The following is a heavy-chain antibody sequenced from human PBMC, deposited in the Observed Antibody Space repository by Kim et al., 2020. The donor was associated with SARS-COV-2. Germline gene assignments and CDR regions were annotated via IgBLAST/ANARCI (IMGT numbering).Heavy chain of an antibody. D-gene: IGHD3-3*01. Sequence: LKSRVTISVDTSKNQFSLKRSSVTAADTAVYYCARAPSITIFGVVAFLDVWGQGTTVTVSS. J-gene: IGHJ6*02. V-gene: IGHV4-59*01. CDR3: ARAPSITIFGVVAFLDV.